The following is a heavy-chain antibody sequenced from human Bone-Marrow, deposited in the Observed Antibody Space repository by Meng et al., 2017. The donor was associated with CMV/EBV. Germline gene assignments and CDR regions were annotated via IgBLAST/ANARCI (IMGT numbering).Heavy chain of an antibody. CDR2: IDPSSGGT. D-gene: IGHD3-16*01. CDR1: GYIFTDHN. CDR3: ARGGGGFMY. V-gene: IGHV1-2*02. J-gene: IGHJ4*02. Sequence: QVQLVQAGAEVKRPGASVKVSCKASGYIFTDHNMHWVRQAPGQGPEWVAWIDPSSGGTHYAQKFQGRVTVTRDASITTVYMELRRLRSDDTAVYYCARGGGGFMYWGQGTLVTVSS.